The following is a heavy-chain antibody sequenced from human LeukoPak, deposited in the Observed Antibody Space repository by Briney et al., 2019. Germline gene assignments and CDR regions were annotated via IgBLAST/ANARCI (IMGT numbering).Heavy chain of an antibody. CDR2: MNPRSSNA. V-gene: IGHV1-8*01. CDR3: VTSICCYDHSGDYPFDY. Sequence: ASVTVSCKASGYTFTNYDINWVRQATGQGLEWMGWMNPRSSNAGYAQELQARVTRARNTAINTDYMELNSLRVEDTAVYYCVTSICCYDHSGDYPFDYWGQGTLVTVSS. CDR1: GYTFTNYD. D-gene: IGHD3-22*01. J-gene: IGHJ4*02.